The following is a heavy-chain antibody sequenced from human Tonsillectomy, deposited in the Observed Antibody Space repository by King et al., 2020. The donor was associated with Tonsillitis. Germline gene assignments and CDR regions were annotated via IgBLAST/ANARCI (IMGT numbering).Heavy chain of an antibody. CDR3: ARVAPMRWVRIGPYYYYGMDV. J-gene: IGHJ6*02. V-gene: IGHV4-34*01. Sequence: VQLQQWGAGLLKPSETLSLTCAVYGGSFSGYYWSWIRQPPGKGLEWIGEINHSGSTNYNPSLKRRVTVSVDTSKNQFSLKLSSVTAADTAVYYCARVAPMRWVRIGPYYYYGMDVWGQGTTVTVSS. D-gene: IGHD1-26*01. CDR2: INHSGST. CDR1: GGSFSGYY.